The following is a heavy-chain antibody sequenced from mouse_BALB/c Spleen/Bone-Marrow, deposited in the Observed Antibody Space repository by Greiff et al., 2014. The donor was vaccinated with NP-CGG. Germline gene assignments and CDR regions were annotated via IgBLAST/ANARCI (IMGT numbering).Heavy chain of an antibody. CDR1: GFSLTNYG. CDR3: ARITTATGAMDD. J-gene: IGHJ4*01. CDR2: IWADGST. Sequence: VMLVESGPGLVAPSQSLSITCTVSGFSLTNYGVHWVRQPPGKGLEWLGVIWADGSTNYNSALMSRLSISKDNSKSQVFFKMNSLQTYDTAMYYCARITTATGAMDDWGQGTSVTVSS. D-gene: IGHD1-2*01. V-gene: IGHV2-9*02.